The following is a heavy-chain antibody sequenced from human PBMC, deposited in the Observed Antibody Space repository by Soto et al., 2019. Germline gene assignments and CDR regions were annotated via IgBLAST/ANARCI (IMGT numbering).Heavy chain of an antibody. J-gene: IGHJ4*02. Sequence: GGSLRLSCAASGITFRNYATSWVRQAPGKGLEWVSSISGSGGSTYYADSVKGRFTISRDNSKNTLYLQMNSLRAEDTAVYYCAKDPEWELPKYYFDYWGQGTLVTVSS. CDR2: ISGSGGST. CDR3: AKDPEWELPKYYFDY. D-gene: IGHD1-26*01. V-gene: IGHV3-23*01. CDR1: GITFRNYA.